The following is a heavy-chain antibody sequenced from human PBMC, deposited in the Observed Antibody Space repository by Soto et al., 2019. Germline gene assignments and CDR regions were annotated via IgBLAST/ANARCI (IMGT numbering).Heavy chain of an antibody. CDR1: GYTFTSYG. V-gene: IGHV1-18*01. J-gene: IGHJ5*02. CDR3: ARDPITIFGVVIPRNWFDP. Sequence: GASVKVSCKASGYTFTSYGISWVRQAPGQGLEWMGWISAYNGNTNYAQKLQGRVTMTTDTSTSTAYMELRSLRSDDTAVYYCARDPITIFGVVIPRNWFDPWRQGTLVTVSS. CDR2: ISAYNGNT. D-gene: IGHD3-3*01.